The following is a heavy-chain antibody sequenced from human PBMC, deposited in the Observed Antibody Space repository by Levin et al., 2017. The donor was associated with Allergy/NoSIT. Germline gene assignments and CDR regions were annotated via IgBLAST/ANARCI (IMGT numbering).Heavy chain of an antibody. CDR3: ARVGFFGVWKGMDV. CDR2: ISSSGSTI. CDR1: GFTFSDYY. Sequence: SCAASGFTFSDYYMSWIRQAPGKGLEWVSYISSSGSTIYYADSVKGRFTISRDNAKNSLYLQMNSLRAEDTAVYYCARVGFFGVWKGMDVWGQGTTVTVSS. J-gene: IGHJ6*02. V-gene: IGHV3-11*01. D-gene: IGHD3-3*01.